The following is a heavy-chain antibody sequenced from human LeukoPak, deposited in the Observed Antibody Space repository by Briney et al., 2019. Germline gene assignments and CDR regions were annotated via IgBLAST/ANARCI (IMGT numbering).Heavy chain of an antibody. V-gene: IGHV3-23*01. CDR3: ARDLAWGAFDY. Sequence: GGSLRLSCAASGFTFSNYNMNWVRQAPGKGLEWVSGISPRGGGTYYADSVKGRFTISRDDSKSTLSLQMNSLRVEDTAVYYCARDLAWGAFDYWGQGTLVSVSS. CDR1: GFTFSNYN. J-gene: IGHJ4*02. CDR2: ISPRGGGT. D-gene: IGHD7-27*01.